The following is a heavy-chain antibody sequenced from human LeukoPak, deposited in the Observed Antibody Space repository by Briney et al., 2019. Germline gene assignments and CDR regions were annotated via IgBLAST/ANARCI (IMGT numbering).Heavy chain of an antibody. J-gene: IGHJ4*02. D-gene: IGHD2-8*01. CDR1: GGTFSSYA. V-gene: IGHV1-69*05. CDR2: IIPIFGTA. CDR3: ARGLSIDCTNGVCLRGPFDY. Sequence: SVKVSCKASGGTFSSYAISWVRQALGQGLEWMGGIIPIFGTANYAQKFQGRVTITTDESTSTAYMELSSLRSEDTAVYYCARGLSIDCTNGVCLRGPFDYWGQGTLVTVSS.